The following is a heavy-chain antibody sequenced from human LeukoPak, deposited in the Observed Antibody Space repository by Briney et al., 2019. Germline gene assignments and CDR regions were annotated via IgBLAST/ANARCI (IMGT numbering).Heavy chain of an antibody. CDR2: IYSGGLP. CDR3: ARDPHYSGSGSYSY. Sequence: PGGSLRLSCAASGFTVSSSDMTWVRQAPGKGLEWVSIIYSGGLPYYADSVRGRFTISRDNSKNTLYLQMNSLRAEDTAVYFCARDPHYSGSGSYSYWGQGTLVTVSS. V-gene: IGHV3-53*01. CDR1: GFTVSSSD. J-gene: IGHJ4*02. D-gene: IGHD3-10*01.